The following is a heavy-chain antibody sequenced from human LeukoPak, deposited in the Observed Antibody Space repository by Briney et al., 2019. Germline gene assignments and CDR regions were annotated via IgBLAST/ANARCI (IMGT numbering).Heavy chain of an antibody. CDR1: GFTFSTYA. J-gene: IGHJ4*02. Sequence: GGSLRLSCAASGFTFSTYAMTWVRQAPGKGLEWVSTISGGGDGTHYADSVKGRFTISRDNSKNTLYLQMSNLRADDTAVYYCAKDLHGSGTYFDYWGQGTLVPVSS. CDR2: ISGGGDGT. V-gene: IGHV3-23*01. D-gene: IGHD3-10*01. CDR3: AKDLHGSGTYFDY.